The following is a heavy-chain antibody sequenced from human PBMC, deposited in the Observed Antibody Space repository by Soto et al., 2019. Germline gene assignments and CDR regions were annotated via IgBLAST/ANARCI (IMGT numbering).Heavy chain of an antibody. CDR2: IKSKSDGGTI. Sequence: VQLVESGGGLVKPGGSLRLSCAASGFTFTNAWMTWVRQGPGKGLEWVGRIKSKSDGGTIDYAAHVKGRFTISRDDSNNTLYLQMNSLKTEDTAVYYCTTGPNLRPLAAFDIWGQGTVVTVSS. J-gene: IGHJ3*02. V-gene: IGHV3-15*01. CDR1: GFTFTNAW. CDR3: TTGPNLRPLAAFDI.